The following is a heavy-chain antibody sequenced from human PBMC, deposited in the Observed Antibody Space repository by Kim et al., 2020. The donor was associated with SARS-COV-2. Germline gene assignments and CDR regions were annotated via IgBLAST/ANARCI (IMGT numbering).Heavy chain of an antibody. V-gene: IGHV1-8*01. Sequence: ASVKVSCKASGYTFTSYDINWVRQATGQGLEWMGWMNPNSGNTGYAQKFQGRVTMTRNTSISTAYMELSSLRSEDTAVYYCARVFQRVSLLGYDFWSGYYWYFDLWGRGTLVTVSS. CDR3: ARVFQRVSLLGYDFWSGYYWYFDL. CDR1: GYTFTSYD. D-gene: IGHD3-3*01. J-gene: IGHJ2*01. CDR2: MNPNSGNT.